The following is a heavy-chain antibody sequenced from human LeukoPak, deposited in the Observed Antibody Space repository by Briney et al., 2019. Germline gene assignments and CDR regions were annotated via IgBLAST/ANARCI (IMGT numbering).Heavy chain of an antibody. J-gene: IGHJ4*02. CDR3: ARVYGSGSYSYNGYLDY. Sequence: SVKVSCKASGGTFSSYAIRWVRQAPGQGLEWMGGIIPIFGTANYAQKFQGRVTITADESTSTAYMELSSLRSEDTAVYYCARVYGSGSYSYNGYLDYWGQGTLVTVSS. CDR2: IIPIFGTA. D-gene: IGHD3-10*01. CDR1: GGTFSSYA. V-gene: IGHV1-69*13.